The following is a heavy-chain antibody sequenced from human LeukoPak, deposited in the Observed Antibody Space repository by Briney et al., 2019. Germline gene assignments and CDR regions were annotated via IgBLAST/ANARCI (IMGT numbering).Heavy chain of an antibody. Sequence: GGSLRLSCAASGLTLTTYAMTWVRQAPGKGLEWVSAVSGGGSSTHYADSVKGRYNISRDNSKNTLYLQMNSLRDEDSAVYYCAKGGGSTCLDNWGQGTLVTVSS. J-gene: IGHJ4*02. D-gene: IGHD2/OR15-2a*01. CDR1: GLTLTTYA. V-gene: IGHV3-23*01. CDR3: AKGGGSTCLDN. CDR2: VSGGGSST.